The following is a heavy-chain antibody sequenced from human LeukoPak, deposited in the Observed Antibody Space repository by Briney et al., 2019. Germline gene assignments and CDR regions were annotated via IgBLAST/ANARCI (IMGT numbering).Heavy chain of an antibody. V-gene: IGHV1-18*01. D-gene: IGHD3-22*01. CDR2: ISAYNGNT. CDR3: ARVSYYYDSSGYYYPVPEYFQH. J-gene: IGHJ1*01. CDR1: GYTFTSYG. Sequence: GASVKVSCKASGYTFTSYGISWVRQAPGQGLEWMGWISAYNGNTNYAQKLQGRVTMTTDTSTSTAYMELRSLRSEDTAVYYCARVSYYYDSSGYYYPVPEYFQHWGQGTLVTVSS.